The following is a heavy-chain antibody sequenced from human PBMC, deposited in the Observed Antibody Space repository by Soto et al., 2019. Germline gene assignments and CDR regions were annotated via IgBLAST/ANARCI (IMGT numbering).Heavy chain of an antibody. CDR2: INHSGST. CDR3: ARKYDFWSGFLDY. Sequence: SETLSLTCAVYGGSFSGYYWSWIRQPPGKGLEWIGEINHSGSTNYNPSLKSRVTISVDTSKNQFSLKLSSVTAADTAVYYCARKYDFWSGFLDYWGQGTLVTVSS. V-gene: IGHV4-34*01. J-gene: IGHJ4*02. CDR1: GGSFSGYY. D-gene: IGHD3-3*01.